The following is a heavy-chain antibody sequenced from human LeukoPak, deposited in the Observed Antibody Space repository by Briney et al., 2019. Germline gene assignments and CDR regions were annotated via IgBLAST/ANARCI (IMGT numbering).Heavy chain of an antibody. CDR2: INHSGST. CDR3: ARGKWFDP. J-gene: IGHJ5*02. V-gene: IGHV4-34*01. Sequence: PSETLSLTCAVYGGSFSXXXXXXXXXXXXKGLEWIGEINHSGSTNYNPSLKSRVTISVDTSKNQFSLKLSSVTAADTAVYYCARGKWFDPWGQGTLVTVSS. CDR1: GGSFSXXX.